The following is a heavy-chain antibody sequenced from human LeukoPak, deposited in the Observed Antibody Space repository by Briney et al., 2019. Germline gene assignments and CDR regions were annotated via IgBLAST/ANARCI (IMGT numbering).Heavy chain of an antibody. CDR1: GGSFSGYY. D-gene: IGHD2-2*01. J-gene: IGHJ3*02. Sequence: SETLSLTCAVYGGSFSGYYWSWIRQPPGKGLEWLGEINHSGSTNYNPSLKSRVTISVDTSKNQFSLKLSSVTAADTAVYYCASLWPYQLSAFDIWGQGTMVTVSS. CDR2: INHSGST. CDR3: ASLWPYQLSAFDI. V-gene: IGHV4-34*01.